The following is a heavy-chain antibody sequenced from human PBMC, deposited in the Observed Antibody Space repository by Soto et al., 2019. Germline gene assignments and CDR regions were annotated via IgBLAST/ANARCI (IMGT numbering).Heavy chain of an antibody. CDR1: GYTFTSYG. CDR2: ISAYNGNT. V-gene: IGHV1-18*04. D-gene: IGHD3-22*01. Sequence: QVQLVQSGADVKKPGASVQVSCKASGYTFTSYGISWVRQAPGQGLEWMGWISAYNGNTNYAQKLQGRVTMTTDTSTSTAYMELRSLRSDDTAVYYCARDYYVSSGYYPPSGMDVWCQGTTVTVSS. CDR3: ARDYYVSSGYYPPSGMDV. J-gene: IGHJ6*02.